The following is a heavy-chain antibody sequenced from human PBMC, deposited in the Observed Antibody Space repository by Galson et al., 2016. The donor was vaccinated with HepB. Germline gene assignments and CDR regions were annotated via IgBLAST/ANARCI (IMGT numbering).Heavy chain of an antibody. CDR1: GGTFSTYA. J-gene: IGHJ4*02. Sequence: SVKVSCKASGGTFSTYAISWMRQAPGQGLEWMGGIIPFFGSTNYAQKFQGRVTITADKSTSTAFMELSSLTSEDTAVYYCARYDNGGNSDLKYWGQGTLVTVSS. CDR2: IIPFFGST. CDR3: ARYDNGGNSDLKY. V-gene: IGHV1-69*06. D-gene: IGHD4-23*01.